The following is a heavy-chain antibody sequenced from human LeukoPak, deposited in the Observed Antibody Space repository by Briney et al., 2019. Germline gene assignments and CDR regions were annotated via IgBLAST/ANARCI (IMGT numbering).Heavy chain of an antibody. V-gene: IGHV4-34*01. CDR1: GGSFSGYY. CDR3: ARRSGSGSLDYFDY. J-gene: IGHJ4*02. D-gene: IGHD3-3*01. CDR2: INHSGST. Sequence: PSETLSLTCAVYGGSFSGYYWSWIRQPPGKGLEWIGEINHSGSTNYNPSLKSRVTISVDTSKNQFSLKLNSVTAADTAVYYCARRSGSGSLDYFDYWGQGTLVTVSS.